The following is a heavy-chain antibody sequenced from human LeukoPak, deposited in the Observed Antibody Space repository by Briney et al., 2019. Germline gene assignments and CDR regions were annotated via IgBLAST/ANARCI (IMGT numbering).Heavy chain of an antibody. V-gene: IGHV3-21*01. D-gene: IGHD4-17*01. CDR1: GFTFSSYS. CDR3: ANQPDYGDSGPV. CDR2: ISSSSSYI. J-gene: IGHJ4*02. Sequence: GGSLRLSCAASGFTFSSYSMNWVRQAPGKGLEWVSSISSSSSYIYYADSVKGRFTISRDNSKNTLYLQMNSLRAEDTAVYYCANQPDYGDSGPVWGQGTLVTVSS.